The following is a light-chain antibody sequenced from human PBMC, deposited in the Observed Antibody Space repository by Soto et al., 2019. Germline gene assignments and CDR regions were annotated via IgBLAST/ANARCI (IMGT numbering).Light chain of an antibody. CDR2: AAS. Sequence: DIQLTQSQSFLSASVGDRVTMTCRAGQGISYYLAWYQQKPGKAPKLLMYAASTLETGVPSRFSGSRSGTQFTLTISSLQPEDFATYFCQHLTRYALSFGGGTKVEIK. CDR3: QHLTRYALS. V-gene: IGKV1-9*01. J-gene: IGKJ4*01. CDR1: QGISYY.